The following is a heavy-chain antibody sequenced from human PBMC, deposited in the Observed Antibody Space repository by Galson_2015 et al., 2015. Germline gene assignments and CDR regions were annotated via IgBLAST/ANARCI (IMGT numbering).Heavy chain of an antibody. CDR2: ISWDGGST. Sequence: SLRLSCAASGFTFDDYAMHWVRQAPGKGLEWVSLISWDGGSTYYADSVKGRFTISRDNSKNSLYLQMNSLRAEDTALYYCAKGAQEAAADTEFDYWGQGTLVTVSS. V-gene: IGHV3-43D*03. CDR1: GFTFDDYA. CDR3: AKGAQEAAADTEFDY. D-gene: IGHD6-13*01. J-gene: IGHJ4*02.